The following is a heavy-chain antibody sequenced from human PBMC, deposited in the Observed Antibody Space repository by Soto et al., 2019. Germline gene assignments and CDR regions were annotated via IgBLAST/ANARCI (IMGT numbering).Heavy chain of an antibody. D-gene: IGHD6-6*01. Sequence: PGGSLRLSCVASGFAFSGYEMNWVRQAPGTGLEWVESISSSSSYIYYADSVKGRFTISRYNAKNSLYLQMNSLRAEDTAVSYCARDGVYSSSSGTGGRSYYYYGMDVWGQGTTVTVSS. V-gene: IGHV3-21*01. CDR2: ISSSSSYI. CDR1: GFAFSGYE. CDR3: ARDGVYSSSSGTGGRSYYYYGMDV. J-gene: IGHJ6*02.